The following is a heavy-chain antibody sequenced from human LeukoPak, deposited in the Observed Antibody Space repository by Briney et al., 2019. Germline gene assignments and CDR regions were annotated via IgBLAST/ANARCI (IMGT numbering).Heavy chain of an antibody. CDR3: ARVRATIDY. V-gene: IGHV3-21*01. J-gene: IGHJ4*02. CDR1: GFTFSSYS. D-gene: IGHD1-26*01. CDR2: ISSSSSYI. Sequence: PGGSLRLSCATSGFTFSSYSMNWVSQAPGKGLEWVSSISSSSSYIYYADSVKGRFTISRDNAKNSLYLQMNSLRAEDTAVYYCARVRATIDYWGQGTLVTVSS.